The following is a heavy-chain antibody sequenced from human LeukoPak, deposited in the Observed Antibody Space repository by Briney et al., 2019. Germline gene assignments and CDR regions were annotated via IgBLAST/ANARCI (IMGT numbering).Heavy chain of an antibody. V-gene: IGHV1-18*01. CDR2: ISAYNGNT. CDR3: ARGLIEVLWFGELLQAADY. Sequence: ASVKVSCKASGYTFTSYGISWVRQAPGQGLEWMGWISAYNGNTNYAQKLQGRVTMTTDTSTSTAYMELRSLRSDDTAVYYCARGLIEVLWFGELLQAADYWGQGTPVTVSS. J-gene: IGHJ4*02. D-gene: IGHD3-10*01. CDR1: GYTFTSYG.